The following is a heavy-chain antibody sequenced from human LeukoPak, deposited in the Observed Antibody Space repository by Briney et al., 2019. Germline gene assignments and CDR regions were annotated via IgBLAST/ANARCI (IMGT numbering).Heavy chain of an antibody. CDR3: AKAIWVAATSSWFCLDY. CDR1: GFTFSGYG. J-gene: IGHJ4*02. V-gene: IGHV3-30*02. Sequence: PGGSLRLSCAASGFTFSGYGMHWVRQAPGKGLEWVAFIHYDGARSYYADSVKGRFTISRDNPRNTLYLQMNSLRPEDTAVYYCAKAIWVAATSSWFCLDYWGQGTLVTVSS. CDR2: IHYDGARS. D-gene: IGHD3-10*01.